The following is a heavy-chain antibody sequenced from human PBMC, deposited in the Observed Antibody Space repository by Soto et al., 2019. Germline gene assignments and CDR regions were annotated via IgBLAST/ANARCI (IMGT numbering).Heavy chain of an antibody. Sequence: QVQLVQSGAEVKKPGASVKVSCKASGYTFTSYGISWVRQAPGQGLEWMGWISAYNGNTNYAQKLQGRVTMTTDTSTSTAYMELRSLRYDDTAVYYCARDKTYYGGNSYYYGMDVWGQGTTVTVSS. CDR3: ARDKTYYGGNSYYYGMDV. D-gene: IGHD4-17*01. V-gene: IGHV1-18*01. CDR1: GYTFTSYG. J-gene: IGHJ6*02. CDR2: ISAYNGNT.